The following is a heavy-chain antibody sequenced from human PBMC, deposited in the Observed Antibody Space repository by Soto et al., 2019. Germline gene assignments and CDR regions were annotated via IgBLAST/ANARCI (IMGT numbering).Heavy chain of an antibody. CDR1: GFTFNNYA. CDR2: ISGGGDTT. Sequence: EVQLLESGGGLVQPGGSLRLSCAASGFTFNNYAMTWVRQAPGKGLEWVSAISGGGDTTSYAASVKGRFTVSRDGSKNTLYLRMSSLRAEDTAVYYCAKGRGGSGSLTPRVDFWGQGTLVTVSS. J-gene: IGHJ4*02. D-gene: IGHD3-10*01. V-gene: IGHV3-23*01. CDR3: AKGRGGSGSLTPRVDF.